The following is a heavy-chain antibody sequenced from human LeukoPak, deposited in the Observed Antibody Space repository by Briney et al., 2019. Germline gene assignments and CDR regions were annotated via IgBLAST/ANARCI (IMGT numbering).Heavy chain of an antibody. CDR1: GFTFSSYA. V-gene: IGHV3-23*01. D-gene: IGHD5-18*01. Sequence: GGSLRLSCAASGFTFSSYATSWVRQAPGKGLEWVSAISGSGGSTYYADSVKGRFTISRDNSKNTLYLQMNSLRAEDTAVYYCAKAQLWSSKADYYYYYYMDVWGKGTTVTVSS. CDR2: ISGSGGST. J-gene: IGHJ6*03. CDR3: AKAQLWSSKADYYYYYYMDV.